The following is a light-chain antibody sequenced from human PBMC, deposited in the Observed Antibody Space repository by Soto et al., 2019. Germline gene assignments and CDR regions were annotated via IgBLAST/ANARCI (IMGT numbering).Light chain of an antibody. V-gene: IGLV2-14*01. CDR1: SSDVGGYNY. CDR2: EVS. J-gene: IGLJ1*01. CDR3: TSFTFSSTLG. Sequence: QSALTQPASVSGSPGQSITISCSGTSSDVGGYNYVSWYHQHPGKAPKLIIYEVSNRPSGVSNRFSGSKSGNTASLIISGLQAYDEAEYYCTSFTFSSTLGFGTGTKVT.